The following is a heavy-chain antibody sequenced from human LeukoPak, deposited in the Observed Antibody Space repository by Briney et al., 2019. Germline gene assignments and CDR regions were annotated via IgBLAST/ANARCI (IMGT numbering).Heavy chain of an antibody. D-gene: IGHD3-22*01. V-gene: IGHV1-69*05. CDR1: GGTFSSYA. CDR3: ARDREATYDSSGYYDY. Sequence: SVKVSCKASGGTFSSYAISWVRQAPGQGLEWMGGIIPIFGTANYAQKFQGRVTIITDESTSTAYMELSSLRSEDTAVYYCARDREATYDSSGYYDYWGQGTLVTVSS. J-gene: IGHJ4*02. CDR2: IIPIFGTA.